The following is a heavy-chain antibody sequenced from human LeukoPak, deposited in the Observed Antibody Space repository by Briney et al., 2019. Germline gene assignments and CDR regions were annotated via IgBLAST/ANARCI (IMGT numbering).Heavy chain of an antibody. V-gene: IGHV1-3*02. CDR3: ARARRTAMVRGDYYYMDV. D-gene: IGHD5-18*01. Sequence: ASVKVSCKASGYTFTSYAMHWVRQAPGQRLEWMGWSNAGNGNTKYSQEFQGRVTITRDTSVSTAYMELSSLRSEDMAVYYCARARRTAMVRGDYYYMDVWGKGTTVTVSS. J-gene: IGHJ6*03. CDR1: GYTFTSYA. CDR2: SNAGNGNT.